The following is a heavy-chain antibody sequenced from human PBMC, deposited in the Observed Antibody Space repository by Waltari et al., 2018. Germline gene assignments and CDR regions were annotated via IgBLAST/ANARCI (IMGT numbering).Heavy chain of an antibody. J-gene: IGHJ1*01. CDR3: AKYSSGSPAKEYFQH. D-gene: IGHD3-22*01. V-gene: IGHV3-23*01. Sequence: GKGLEWVSAISGSGGSTYYADSVKGRFTISRDNSKNTLYLQMNSLRAEDTAVYYCAKYSSGSPAKEYFQHWGQGTLVTVSS. CDR2: ISGSGGST.